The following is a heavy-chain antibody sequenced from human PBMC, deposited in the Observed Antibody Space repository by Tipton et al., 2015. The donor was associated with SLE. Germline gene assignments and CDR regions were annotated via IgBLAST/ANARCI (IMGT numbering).Heavy chain of an antibody. Sequence: TLSLTCTVSGDSISSYYWTWIRQPPGKGLDWIGNIYYSGSTNYNPSLRSRVTISVDTSKNQFSLKLSSVTAADTAVYYCARDSEDAYDYYAMDVWGQGTTVTVSS. CDR2: IYYSGST. D-gene: IGHD5-24*01. J-gene: IGHJ6*02. CDR1: GDSISSYY. CDR3: ARDSEDAYDYYAMDV. V-gene: IGHV4-59*01.